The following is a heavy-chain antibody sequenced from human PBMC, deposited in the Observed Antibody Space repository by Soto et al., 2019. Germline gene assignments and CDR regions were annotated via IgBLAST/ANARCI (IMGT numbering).Heavy chain of an antibody. V-gene: IGHV1-69*06. J-gene: IGHJ4*02. D-gene: IGHD6-13*01. CDR2: IIPVFGTP. CDR3: ARGGALSTSWYWGDGLDS. CDR1: GYSFSSHE. Sequence: QVQLEQSGSEVKKSGSSVKVSCKASGYSFSSHEITWGLQAPGQGLEWMGGIIPVFGTPSYAQKFQGRVTISADKSTNTSYRELRSLRSEDTAVYYCARGGALSTSWYWGDGLDSWGQGTQVTVSS.